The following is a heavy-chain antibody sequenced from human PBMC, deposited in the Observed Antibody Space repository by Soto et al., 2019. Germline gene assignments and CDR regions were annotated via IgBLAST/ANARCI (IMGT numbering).Heavy chain of an antibody. CDR3: ARDPGYSGFDFDY. V-gene: IGHV3-33*01. D-gene: IGHD5-12*01. CDR2: IWYDGSKK. Sequence: QVQLVESGGGVVQPGRSLRLSCAASGFTFSSHAMHWVRQAPGKGLEWVAVIWYDGSKKYYADSVKGRFTVARDDSKNTLSLQMNSRRVEDTAVYYWARDPGYSGFDFDYWGQETLVTVSS. J-gene: IGHJ4*02. CDR1: GFTFSSHA.